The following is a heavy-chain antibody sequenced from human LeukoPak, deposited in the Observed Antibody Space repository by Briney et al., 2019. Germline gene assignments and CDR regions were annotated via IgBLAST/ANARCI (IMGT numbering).Heavy chain of an antibody. V-gene: IGHV3-53*01. CDR3: ARMDSSWYYFDS. J-gene: IGHJ4*02. CDR2: IDSGGRI. D-gene: IGHD6-13*01. CDR1: GFTFSTYS. Sequence: PGGSLRLSCAASGFTFSTYSMNWVRQAPGKGLEWVSVIDSGGRIDYADSVKGRFTISRDSSKNTLYLQMNSLRAEDTAVYYCARMDSSWYYFDSWGQGTLVTVSS.